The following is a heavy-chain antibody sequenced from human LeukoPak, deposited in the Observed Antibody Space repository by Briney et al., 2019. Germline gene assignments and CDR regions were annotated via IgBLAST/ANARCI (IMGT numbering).Heavy chain of an antibody. CDR2: IYYSGST. Sequence: SETLSLTCTVSGGSISSSSYYWGWIRQPPGRGLEWIGSIYYSGSTYYNPSLKSRVTISVDTSKNQFSLKLSSVTAADTAVYYCASLADPITIFGAQSGYWGQGTLVTVSS. CDR3: ASLADPITIFGAQSGY. D-gene: IGHD3-3*01. CDR1: GGSISSSSYY. J-gene: IGHJ4*02. V-gene: IGHV4-39*01.